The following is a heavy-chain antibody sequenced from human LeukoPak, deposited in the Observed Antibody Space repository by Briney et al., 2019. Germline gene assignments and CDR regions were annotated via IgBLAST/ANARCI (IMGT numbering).Heavy chain of an antibody. V-gene: IGHV4-59*01. CDR3: ARFPYYYDSSGYFLGG. D-gene: IGHD3-22*01. Sequence: SETLSLTCTVSGGSISSYYWSWIRQPPGKGLEWIGYIYYSGSTNYNPSLKSRVTISVETSKNQFSLKLSSVTAADTAVYYCARFPYYYDSSGYFLGGWGQGTLVTVSS. CDR2: IYYSGST. CDR1: GGSISSYY. J-gene: IGHJ4*02.